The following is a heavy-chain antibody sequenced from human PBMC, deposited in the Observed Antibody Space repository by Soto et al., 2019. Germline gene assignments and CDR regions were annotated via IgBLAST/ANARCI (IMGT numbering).Heavy chain of an antibody. CDR3: ARGQRFSDWFDP. J-gene: IGHJ5*02. CDR2: IYSSGNT. CDR1: GGTISGYY. V-gene: IGHV4-4*07. Sequence: KTSETLSLTCSVSGGTISGYYWTWIRQPAGKGLEWIGRIYSSGNTKYNPSLQSRVTMSLDTSNNQFSLRLTSVTAADTAVYYCARGQRFSDWFDPWGQGTLVTSPQ. D-gene: IGHD3-3*01.